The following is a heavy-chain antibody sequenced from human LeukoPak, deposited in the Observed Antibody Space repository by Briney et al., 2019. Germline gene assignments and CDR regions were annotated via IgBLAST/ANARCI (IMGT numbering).Heavy chain of an antibody. CDR3: ARTGCSGGSCYSWADAFDI. Sequence: SETLSLTCTVSGGSISSSTYYWGWIRQPPGKGLEWIGSIYYSGSTYYNPSPKSRVTISVDTSKNQFSLKLSSVTAADTAVYFCARTGCSGGSCYSWADAFDIWGQGTVVTVSS. J-gene: IGHJ3*02. CDR1: GGSISSSTYY. V-gene: IGHV4-39*07. D-gene: IGHD2-15*01. CDR2: IYYSGST.